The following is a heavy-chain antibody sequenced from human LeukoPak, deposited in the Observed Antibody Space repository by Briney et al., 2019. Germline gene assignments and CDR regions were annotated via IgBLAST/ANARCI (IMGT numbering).Heavy chain of an antibody. CDR3: ARDATQYLRYGYFDY. V-gene: IGHV3-23*01. CDR1: GFTFSSDA. J-gene: IGHJ4*02. Sequence: PGGSLRLSCAASGFTFSSDAMTWVRQAPGKGLEWVSIISGSGGDTNYADSVKGRFAISRDNSKSTLFLQMNGLRAEDTAIYYCARDATQYLRYGYFDYWGPGTLVTVSS. D-gene: IGHD3-9*01. CDR2: ISGSGGDT.